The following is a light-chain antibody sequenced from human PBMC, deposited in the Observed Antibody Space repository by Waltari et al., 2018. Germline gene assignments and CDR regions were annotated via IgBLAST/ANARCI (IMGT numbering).Light chain of an antibody. CDR3: QQRSHFYT. CDR2: NAS. CDR1: QSVGSS. J-gene: IGKJ3*01. Sequence: EIILTQSPVTLSSSPGERATLSCRASQSVGSSLVWYQHKPGQPPRLLIYNASTRATGISDRFSGTGSGTDFTLTISSLEPEDFAVYYCQQRSHFYTFGPGTRVDVK. V-gene: IGKV3-11*01.